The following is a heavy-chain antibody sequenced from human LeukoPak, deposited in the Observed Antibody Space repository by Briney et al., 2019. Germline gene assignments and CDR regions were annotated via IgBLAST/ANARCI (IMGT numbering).Heavy chain of an antibody. D-gene: IGHD6-19*01. V-gene: IGHV4-30-2*01. CDR2: IYHSGST. Sequence: PSQTLSLTCAVSGGSISSGGYSWGWIRQPPGKGLEWIGYIYHSGSTNYNPSLKSRVTISVDTSKNQFSLKLSSVTAADTAVYYCARAGQWLVGGYFDYWGQGTLVTVSS. CDR1: GGSISSGGYS. CDR3: ARAGQWLVGGYFDY. J-gene: IGHJ4*02.